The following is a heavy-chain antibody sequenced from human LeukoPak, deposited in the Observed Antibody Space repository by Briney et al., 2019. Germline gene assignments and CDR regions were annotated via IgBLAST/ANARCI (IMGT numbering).Heavy chain of an antibody. V-gene: IGHV6-1*01. CDR3: ASEIVRGSVNYDF. Sequence: SQTLSLTCAISGDSVSRNSAAWNWLRQSPSRGLEWLGRTYYRSKWYNDYAVSVKSRITINSDTSKNQFSLQLNSVTPEDTAVYYCASEIVRGSVNYDFWGQGTLVTVSS. J-gene: IGHJ4*02. CDR2: TYYRSKWYN. D-gene: IGHD3-16*01. CDR1: GDSVSRNSAA.